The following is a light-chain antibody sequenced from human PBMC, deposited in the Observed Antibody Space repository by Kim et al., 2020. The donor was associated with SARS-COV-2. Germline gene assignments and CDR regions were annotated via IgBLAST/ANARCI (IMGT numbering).Light chain of an antibody. CDR1: QTISSTY. V-gene: IGKV3-20*01. CDR2: GAS. J-gene: IGKJ4*01. CDR3: QHYGSSP. Sequence: LFLSPGERATLSCRASQTISSTYIAWYPQRPGQAPRLLLFGASTRAAGIPARFSGGGSGTDFTLTISRLEPEDFAVYFCQHYGSSPFGGGTKLEI.